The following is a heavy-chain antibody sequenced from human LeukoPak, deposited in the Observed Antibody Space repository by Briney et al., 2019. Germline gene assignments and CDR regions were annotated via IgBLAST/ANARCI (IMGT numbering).Heavy chain of an antibody. CDR1: GLSVSSSY. V-gene: IGHV3-66*01. J-gene: IGHJ2*01. Sequence: PAGSLRLSCAASGLSVSSSYINWVRQAPGKGLEWVAIIHIDGTTYYADSLRGRFTISRDFSRSTVSLQTNSLRAEDTAVYYCARNRNWYFDLWGRGTLVTVSS. CDR3: ARNRNWYFDL. CDR2: IHIDGTT.